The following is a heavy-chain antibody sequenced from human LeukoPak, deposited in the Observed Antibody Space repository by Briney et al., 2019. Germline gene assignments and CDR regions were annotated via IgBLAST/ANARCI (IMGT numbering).Heavy chain of an antibody. D-gene: IGHD3-3*01. J-gene: IGHJ4*02. CDR1: GFTFSIYA. Sequence: GGSLRLSCAASGFTFSIYAVNWVRQAPGKGLEWVSSISANGGETHYADSVKGRFTISRDNSKNTLYLQINNPRVEDTAVYYCAKRYYDFPLDYWGQGTLVTVSS. V-gene: IGHV3-23*01. CDR2: ISANGGET. CDR3: AKRYYDFPLDY.